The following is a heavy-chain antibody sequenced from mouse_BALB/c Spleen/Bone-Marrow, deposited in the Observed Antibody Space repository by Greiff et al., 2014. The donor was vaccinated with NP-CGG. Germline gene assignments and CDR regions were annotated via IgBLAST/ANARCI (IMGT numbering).Heavy chain of an antibody. J-gene: IGHJ3*01. D-gene: IGHD3-3*01. CDR3: ARGGTGPFPY. V-gene: IGHV1-67*01. Sequence: VQLQQSGPELARPGESVKISCKGSGYTFTDYAMHWVKQSHAKSLEWIGVITTYSANAKYNQKFKGKATMTVDKSSSTAYLELASLTSEDSDIYYCARGGTGPFPYWGQGTLVTVSA. CDR2: ITTYSANA. CDR1: GYTFTDYA.